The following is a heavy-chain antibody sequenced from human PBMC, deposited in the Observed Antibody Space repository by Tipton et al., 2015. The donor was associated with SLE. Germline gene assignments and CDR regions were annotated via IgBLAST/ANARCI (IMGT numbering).Heavy chain of an antibody. J-gene: IGHJ4*02. CDR2: LSGSGGSI. CDR3: AKKMVRGLIMPSPFDY. V-gene: IGHV3-23*01. CDR1: GGSISSSSYY. D-gene: IGHD3-10*01. Sequence: SLRLSCTVSGGSISSSSYYWGWVRQAPGKGLEWVSSLSGSGGSIYYADSVKGRFTISRDNSKNTLFLQMNSLRAEDTAVYYCAKKMVRGLIMPSPFDYWGQGTLVTVSS.